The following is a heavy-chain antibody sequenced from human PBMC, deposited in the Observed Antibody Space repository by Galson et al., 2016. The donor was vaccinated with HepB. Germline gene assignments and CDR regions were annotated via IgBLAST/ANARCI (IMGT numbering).Heavy chain of an antibody. CDR2: ISYDGSTK. CDR1: RXXFSXXX. CDR3: GREGWNYISDY. J-gene: IGHJ4*02. Sequence: SLRLXCAASRXXFSXXXMHXXXQAXXRGLEXVAFISYDGSTKYYSDSVKGRATISRDNANNTLYPQVNSLRAEDRAVYYWGREGWNYISDYWGQGTPVIXSS. D-gene: IGHD1-7*01. V-gene: IGHV3-30-3*01.